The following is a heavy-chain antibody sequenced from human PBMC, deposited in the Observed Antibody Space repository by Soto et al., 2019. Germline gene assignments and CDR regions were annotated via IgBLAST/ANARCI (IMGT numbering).Heavy chain of an antibody. CDR3: AKGSIEYSASVDN. Sequence: DVQLLESGGGLVQPGGSLRLSCAASGFSFSSYAMVWVRQAPGKGLEWVSVISARGGSSYFADSVKGRFTISRDNSKNVLSPKMNSLRDEDTAIYFCAKGSIEYSASVDNWGQGTLVLVSS. J-gene: IGHJ4*02. V-gene: IGHV3-23*01. D-gene: IGHD4-4*01. CDR2: ISARGGSS. CDR1: GFSFSSYA.